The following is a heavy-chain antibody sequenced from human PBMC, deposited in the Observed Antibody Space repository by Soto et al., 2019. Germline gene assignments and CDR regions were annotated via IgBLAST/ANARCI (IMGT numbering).Heavy chain of an antibody. CDR1: GFTFRSYS. D-gene: IGHD3-22*01. Sequence: EVQLVESGGGLVQPGGSLRLSCAASGFTFRSYSMNWVRQAPGKGLEWVSYISSSSSTIYYADSVKGRFTISRDNAKNSLYLQMNSLRDEDTAVYYCARDRTYYDSSGRLGNAFDIWGQGTMVTVSS. CDR2: ISSSSSTI. J-gene: IGHJ3*02. CDR3: ARDRTYYDSSGRLGNAFDI. V-gene: IGHV3-48*02.